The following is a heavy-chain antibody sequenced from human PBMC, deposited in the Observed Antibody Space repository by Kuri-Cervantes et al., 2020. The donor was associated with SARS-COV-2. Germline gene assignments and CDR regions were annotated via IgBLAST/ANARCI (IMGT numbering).Heavy chain of an antibody. D-gene: IGHD4-23*01. Sequence: SETLSLTCTVSGGSLSLHYWSWIRQPPGKGLEWIGHISSIGRTTYNPSLKSRLTISLDTSKNQISLKLTSVTAADTAVYYCARPGGFLDVWGKGTTVTVPQ. V-gene: IGHV4-59*11. CDR1: GGSLSLHY. CDR2: ISSIGRT. J-gene: IGHJ6*04. CDR3: ARPGGFLDV.